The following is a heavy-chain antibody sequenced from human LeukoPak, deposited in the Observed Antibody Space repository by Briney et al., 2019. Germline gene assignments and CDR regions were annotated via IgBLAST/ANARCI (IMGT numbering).Heavy chain of an antibody. CDR3: ALLWFGGNWFDP. CDR1: GGTFSSYT. CDR2: IIPMVGVS. D-gene: IGHD3-10*01. V-gene: IGHV1-69*02. J-gene: IGHJ5*02. Sequence: ASVNVSCKASGGTFSSYTITWVRQAPGQGLEWMGRIIPMVGVSKYAENFQGRVTTTADKSTNTAYMEMSSLRSEDTAIYYCALLWFGGNWFDPWGQGTLVTVSS.